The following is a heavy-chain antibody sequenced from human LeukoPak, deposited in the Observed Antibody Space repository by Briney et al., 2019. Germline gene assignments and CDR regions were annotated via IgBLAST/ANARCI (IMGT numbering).Heavy chain of an antibody. D-gene: IGHD1-14*01. J-gene: IGHJ6*03. V-gene: IGHV3-48*01. Sequence: GGSLRLSCAASGFTFSSYSMNWVRQAPGKGLEWVSYISSSSTIYYADSVKGRFTISRDNAKNSLYLQMNSLRAEDTAVYYCARDQKRSSPTGNYYYMDVWGKGTTVTVSS. CDR3: ARDQKRSSPTGNYYYMDV. CDR2: ISSSSTI. CDR1: GFTFSSYS.